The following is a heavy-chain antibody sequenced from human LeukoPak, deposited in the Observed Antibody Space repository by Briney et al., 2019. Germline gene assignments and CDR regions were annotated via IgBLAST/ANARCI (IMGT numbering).Heavy chain of an antibody. CDR1: GGSFSGYY. J-gene: IGHJ5*02. Sequence: SETLSLTCAVYGGSFSGYYWSWIRQPPGKGLEWIGEINHSGSTNYNPSLKSRVTISVDTSKNQFSLKLSSVTAADTAVYYCARGKDIVVVPAANNWFDPWGQETLVTVSS. CDR2: INHSGST. V-gene: IGHV4-34*01. D-gene: IGHD2-2*01. CDR3: ARGKDIVVVPAANNWFDP.